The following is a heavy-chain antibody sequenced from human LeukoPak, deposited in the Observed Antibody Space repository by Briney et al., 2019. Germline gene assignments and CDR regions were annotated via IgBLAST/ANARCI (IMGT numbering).Heavy chain of an antibody. D-gene: IGHD3-3*01. CDR2: ISGSGGST. J-gene: IGHJ6*03. V-gene: IGHV3-23*01. CDR3: AKDLEERARGYYYMDV. CDR1: GFTFSSYA. Sequence: TGGSLRLSCAASGFTFSSYAMSWVRQAPGKGLEWVSAISGSGGSTYHADSVKGRFTISRDNSKNTLYLQMNSLRAEDTAVYYCAKDLEERARGYYYMDVWGKGTTVTVSS.